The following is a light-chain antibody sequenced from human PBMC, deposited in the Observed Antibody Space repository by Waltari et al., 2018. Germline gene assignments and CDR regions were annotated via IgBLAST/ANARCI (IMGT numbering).Light chain of an antibody. J-gene: IGKJ1*01. CDR3: QQGNSFPPT. CDR2: AAS. Sequence: DIQMTQSPSSVSASVGDRVIITCRASQGINNYLAWYQQKPGEAPNLLIYAASVLQTGVPSRFSVTGSGKAFTLTINNLQPEDFATYFCQQGNSFPPTFGQGTQVDVK. CDR1: QGINNY. V-gene: IGKV1-12*01.